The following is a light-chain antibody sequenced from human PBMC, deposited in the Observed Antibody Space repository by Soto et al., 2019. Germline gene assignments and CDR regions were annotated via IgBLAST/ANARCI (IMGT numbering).Light chain of an antibody. CDR3: LQHSSYPWT. V-gene: IGKV1-6*01. CDR1: QDIRYG. CDR2: AAS. Sequence: AIQMTQSPSSLSASVGDRVTITCRASQDIRYGLSWYQQKPGKAPKLLIYAASSLQRGVPSRFNGSGSGTDFTLTISSLQPEDFATYSCLQHSSYPWTFGQGTKVDTK. J-gene: IGKJ1*01.